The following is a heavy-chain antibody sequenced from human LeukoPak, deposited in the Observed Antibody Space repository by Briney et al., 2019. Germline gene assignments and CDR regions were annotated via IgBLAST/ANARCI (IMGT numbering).Heavy chain of an antibody. Sequence: PSETLSLTCTVSGASISSSGYYWGWLRQPPGKGLEWIGSIYYTGSTFYNPSLKSRVTISVDTSKNQFSLKLSSVTAADTAVYYCARDRFLEWLRYSKGNAFDIWGQGTMVTVSS. CDR2: IYYTGST. V-gene: IGHV4-39*07. J-gene: IGHJ3*02. CDR1: GASISSSGYY. D-gene: IGHD3-3*01. CDR3: ARDRFLEWLRYSKGNAFDI.